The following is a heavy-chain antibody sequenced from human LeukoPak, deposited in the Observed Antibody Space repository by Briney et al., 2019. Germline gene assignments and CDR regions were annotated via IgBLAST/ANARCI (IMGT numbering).Heavy chain of an antibody. CDR2: IYPGDSDT. CDR1: GYSFTSYW. J-gene: IGHJ4*02. V-gene: IGHV5-51*01. D-gene: IGHD2-2*01. CDR3: ARLGCSSTSGYAVSFWLFDY. Sequence: GESLKISCKGSGYSFTSYWIGWVRQMPGKGLEWMEIIYPGDSDTRYSPSFQGQVTISADKSISTAYLQWSSLKASDTAMYYCARLGCSSTSGYAVSFWLFDYWGQRTLVTVSS.